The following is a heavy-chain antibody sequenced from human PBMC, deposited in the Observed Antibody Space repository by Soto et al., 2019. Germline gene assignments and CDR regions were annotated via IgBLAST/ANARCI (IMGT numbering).Heavy chain of an antibody. D-gene: IGHD6-19*01. CDR1: GFTFSSYG. J-gene: IGHJ4*02. CDR3: ARETIAVAASFDY. Sequence: GGSLRLSCAASGFTFSSYGMHWVRQAPGKGLEWVAVIWYDGSNKYYADSVKGRFTISRDNSKNTLYLQMNSLRAEDTAVYYCARETIAVAASFDYWGQGTLVTVSS. CDR2: IWYDGSNK. V-gene: IGHV3-33*01.